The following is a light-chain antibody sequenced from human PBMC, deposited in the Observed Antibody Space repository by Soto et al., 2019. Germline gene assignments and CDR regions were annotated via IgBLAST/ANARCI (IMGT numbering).Light chain of an antibody. CDR2: LGS. J-gene: IGKJ2*01. V-gene: IGKV2-28*01. Sequence: DIVMTQSPLSLPVTPGEPASISCRSSQSLLHSNGYNYLDWYLQKPGQSPQLLIYLGSNRASGVPDRFSGSGSGTDFTLKISRVEAEDVGVYYCMQGLQTFYTFCPGTKLEIK. CDR1: QSLLHSNGYNY. CDR3: MQGLQTFYT.